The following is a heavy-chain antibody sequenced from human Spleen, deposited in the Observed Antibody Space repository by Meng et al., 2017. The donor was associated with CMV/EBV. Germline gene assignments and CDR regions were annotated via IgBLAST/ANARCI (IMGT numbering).Heavy chain of an antibody. CDR3: ARAGLGYCSVTSCYNDY. CDR2: ISEDGSSK. V-gene: IGHV3-7*01. CDR1: GFTFSTSW. J-gene: IGHJ4*02. Sequence: ESLKISCAASGFTFSTSWLTWVRQAPGKGLEWVANISEDGSSKYYADPVKGRFTISRDNAKNSLFLQMSSLRAEDTAMYYCARAGLGYCSVTSCYNDYWGQGTLVTVSS. D-gene: IGHD2-2*02.